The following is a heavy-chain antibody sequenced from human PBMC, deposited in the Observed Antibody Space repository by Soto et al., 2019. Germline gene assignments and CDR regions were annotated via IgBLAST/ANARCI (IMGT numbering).Heavy chain of an antibody. J-gene: IGHJ6*02. CDR2: IYPGDSDT. D-gene: IGHD1-26*01. CDR3: ARYPIPWELPSYYGMDV. Sequence: GESLKIAGNGSGYIFTSYWIGWVRQMPGKGLEWMGIIYPGDSDTRYSPSFQGQVTISADKSISTAYLQWSSLKAADTAMYYCARYPIPWELPSYYGMDVWGQGTTVTVSS. CDR1: GYIFTSYW. V-gene: IGHV5-51*01.